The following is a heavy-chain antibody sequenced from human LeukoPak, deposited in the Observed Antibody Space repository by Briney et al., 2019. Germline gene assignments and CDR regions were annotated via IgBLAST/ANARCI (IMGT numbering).Heavy chain of an antibody. J-gene: IGHJ4*02. V-gene: IGHV3-74*01. CDR1: GFSFSVFW. D-gene: IGHD1-26*01. CDR2: IKTDGSTT. CDR3: ARGKVVGPTHFDF. Sequence: GGSLRLSCAASGFSFSVFWMHWVRQAPGKGPVWVSRIKTDGSTTDYADSVKGRFTISRDNAKNTLYLQMNSLRAEDTAVYYCARGKVVGPTHFDFWGQGTLVTVSS.